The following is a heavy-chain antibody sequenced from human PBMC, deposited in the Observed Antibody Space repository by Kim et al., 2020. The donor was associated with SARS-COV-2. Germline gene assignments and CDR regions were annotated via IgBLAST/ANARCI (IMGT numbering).Heavy chain of an antibody. CDR3: AKGGLTYYYDSSGYYADY. CDR2: IYSGGSST. J-gene: IGHJ4*02. V-gene: IGHV3-23*03. Sequence: GGSLRLSCAASGFTFSSYAMSWVRQAPGKGLEWVSVIYSGGSSTYYADSVKGRFTISRDNSKNTLYLQMNSLRAEDTAVYYCAKGGLTYYYDSSGYYADYWGQGTLVTVSS. D-gene: IGHD3-22*01. CDR1: GFTFSSYA.